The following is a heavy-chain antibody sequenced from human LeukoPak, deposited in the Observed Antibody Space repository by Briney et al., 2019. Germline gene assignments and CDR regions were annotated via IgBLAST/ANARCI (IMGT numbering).Heavy chain of an antibody. CDR2: IYSRGTT. CDR3: ARGIRTHDAFDV. Sequence: PSETLSLTCTVSGDSINSYFWTWIRQPPGKGLEWLGYIYSRGTTAYNPPLESRLTMSTDTSKNHFSLTLRSVTTADTAVYFCARGIRTHDAFDVWGQPIMVTVSS. V-gene: IGHV4-59*01. J-gene: IGHJ3*01. D-gene: IGHD3-10*01. CDR1: GDSINSYF.